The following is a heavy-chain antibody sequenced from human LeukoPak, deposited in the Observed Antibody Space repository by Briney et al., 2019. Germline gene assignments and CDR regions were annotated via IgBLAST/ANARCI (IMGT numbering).Heavy chain of an antibody. D-gene: IGHD4-17*01. CDR3: AREGDYEAFDI. CDR2: INPNSGGI. Sequence: EASVKVSCKASGYTFTGYYMHWVRQAPGQGFEWMGRINPNSGGINYAQKFQGRVTMTRGTSISTAYMELSRLRSDDTAVYYCAREGDYEAFDIWGQGTMVTVSS. CDR1: GYTFTGYY. J-gene: IGHJ3*02. V-gene: IGHV1-2*06.